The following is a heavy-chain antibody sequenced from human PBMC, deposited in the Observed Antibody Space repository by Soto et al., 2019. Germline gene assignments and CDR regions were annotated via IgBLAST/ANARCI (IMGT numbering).Heavy chain of an antibody. J-gene: IGHJ3*02. V-gene: IGHV1-46*01. CDR3: ARDPGTGFSGEAFEI. CDR2: INPSGGST. D-gene: IGHD3-3*02. Sequence: GLEWMVTINPSGGSTSYAQNCQGRVTMTRDTSTSTVYMELSSLRSEDTAVYYCARDPGTGFSGEAFEIWRQGTMDTVSS.